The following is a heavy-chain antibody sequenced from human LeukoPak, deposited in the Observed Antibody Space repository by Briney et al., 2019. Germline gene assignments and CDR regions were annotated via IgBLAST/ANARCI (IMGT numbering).Heavy chain of an antibody. D-gene: IGHD3-10*01. CDR3: AKLKVFGSGSSDY. CDR1: GFTFSNSV. Sequence: GGSLRLSCAASGFTFSNSVASWVRQAPGKGLEWVSSFSGSDENTHHTDSVKGRFTISRDNSKNTLYLQMNSLRVEDTATYYCAKLKVFGSGSSDYWGQGSLVTVSS. J-gene: IGHJ4*02. CDR2: FSGSDENT. V-gene: IGHV3-23*01.